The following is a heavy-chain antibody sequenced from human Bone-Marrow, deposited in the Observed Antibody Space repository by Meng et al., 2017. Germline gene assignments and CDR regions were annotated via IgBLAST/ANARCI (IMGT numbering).Heavy chain of an antibody. CDR2: INHSGSS. Sequence: QVQIQQWGAGLLKPSETLSLTCAVYGGSFSGYYWSWIRQPPGKGLEWIGEINHSGSSNYNPSLKSRVTLSVDTSKNQLSLNLTSVTAADTAVYYCARHEFGLPTAAFDHWGQGTLVTVSS. CDR3: ARHEFGLPTAAFDH. J-gene: IGHJ4*02. CDR1: GGSFSGYY. D-gene: IGHD2-2*01. V-gene: IGHV4-34*01.